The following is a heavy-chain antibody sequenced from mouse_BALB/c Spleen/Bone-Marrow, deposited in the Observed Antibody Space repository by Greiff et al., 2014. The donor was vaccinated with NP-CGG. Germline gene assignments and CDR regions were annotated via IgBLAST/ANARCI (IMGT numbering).Heavy chain of an antibody. CDR2: IDPYSGGS. Sequence: VQLQQSGPELVKPGASVKVSCKASGYTFTNYNMYWVKQSHGKSLEWIGYIDPYSGGSRYNQNFKGKATLTVDKSSSTAYMHLNSLTSEDSAVYYCARRVYYDHYAMDYWGQGTSVTVSS. D-gene: IGHD1-1*01. J-gene: IGHJ4*01. CDR3: ARRVYYDHYAMDY. CDR1: GYTFTNYN. V-gene: IGHV1S135*01.